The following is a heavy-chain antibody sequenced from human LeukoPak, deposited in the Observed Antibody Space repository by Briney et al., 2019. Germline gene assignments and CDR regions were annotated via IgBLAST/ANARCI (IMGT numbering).Heavy chain of an antibody. V-gene: IGHV4-61*02. CDR3: AREGKITMVRGVIRYYYMDV. CDR1: GGSISSGSYY. Sequence: SETLSLTCTVSGGSISSGSYYWCWIRQPAGKGLEWIGRIFTSGSTKYNPSLKSRVTISVDTSKNQFSLKLSSVTAADTAVYYCAREGKITMVRGVIRYYYMDVWGKGTTVTISS. D-gene: IGHD3-10*01. J-gene: IGHJ6*03. CDR2: IFTSGST.